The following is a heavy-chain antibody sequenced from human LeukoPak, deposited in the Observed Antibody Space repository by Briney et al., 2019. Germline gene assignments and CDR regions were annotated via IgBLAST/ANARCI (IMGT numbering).Heavy chain of an antibody. J-gene: IGHJ4*02. V-gene: IGHV3-48*04. CDR1: GFTFSSYS. Sequence: PGGSLRLSCAASGFTFSSYSMNWVRQAPGKGLEWVSYISSSSSTIYYADSVKGRFTISRDNAKNSLYLQMNSLRAEDTAVYYCARDFSPTEVLRYFDWSSESPRYFDYWGQGTLVTVSS. D-gene: IGHD3-9*01. CDR2: ISSSSSTI. CDR3: ARDFSPTEVLRYFDWSSESPRYFDY.